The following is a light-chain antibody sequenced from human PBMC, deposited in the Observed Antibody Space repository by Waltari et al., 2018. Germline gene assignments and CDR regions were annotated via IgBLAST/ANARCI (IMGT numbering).Light chain of an antibody. Sequence: QSALTQPASVSGSPGQSITISYTGTSSDVGSYHYVSWYQQHPGKAPKLMIYDVSYRPSGVSNRFSGSKSGNTASLTISGLQAEDEADYYCSSYITTNTLELFGGGTSLTVL. J-gene: IGLJ2*01. CDR3: SSYITTNTLEL. V-gene: IGLV2-14*03. CDR1: SSDVGSYHY. CDR2: DVS.